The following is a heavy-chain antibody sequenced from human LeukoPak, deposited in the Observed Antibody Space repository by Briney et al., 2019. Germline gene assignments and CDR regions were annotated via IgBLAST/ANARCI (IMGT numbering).Heavy chain of an antibody. D-gene: IGHD2-2*02. CDR2: IYYSGST. CDR1: GGSISSSSYY. V-gene: IGHV4-39*01. CDR3: ARLKVTPYCSSTSCYRGASDI. J-gene: IGHJ3*02. Sequence: PSETLSLTCTVSGGSISSSSYYWGWIRQPPGKGLEWIGSIYYSGSTYYNPSLKSRVTISVDTSKNQFSLKLSSVTAADTAVYYCARLKVTPYCSSTSCYRGASDIWGQGTMVTVSS.